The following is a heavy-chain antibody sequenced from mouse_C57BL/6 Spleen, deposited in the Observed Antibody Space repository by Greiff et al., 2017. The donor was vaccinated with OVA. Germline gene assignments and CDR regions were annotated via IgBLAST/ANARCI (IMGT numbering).Heavy chain of an antibody. CDR2: IYPGDGDT. CDR1: GYAFSSSW. V-gene: IGHV1-82*01. D-gene: IGHD4-1*01. J-gene: IGHJ4*01. Sequence: LVESGPELVKPGASVKISCKASGYAFSSSWMNWVKQRPGKGLEWIGRIYPGDGDTNYNGKFKGKATLTADKSSSTAYMQLSSLTSEDSAVYFCASLGKPDYYAMDYWGQGTSVTVSS. CDR3: ASLGKPDYYAMDY.